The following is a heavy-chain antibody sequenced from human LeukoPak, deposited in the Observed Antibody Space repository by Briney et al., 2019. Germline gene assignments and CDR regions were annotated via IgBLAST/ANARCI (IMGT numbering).Heavy chain of an antibody. Sequence: QPGGSLRLSCAASGFTFSSYSMNWVRQAPGKGLEWVSYISSSSSTIYYADSVKGRFTISRDNAKNSLYLRMNSLRAEDTAVYYCARDQYCSSTSCYLGAFDIWGQGTMVTVSS. CDR1: GFTFSSYS. CDR3: ARDQYCSSTSCYLGAFDI. J-gene: IGHJ3*02. V-gene: IGHV3-48*01. D-gene: IGHD2-2*01. CDR2: ISSSSSTI.